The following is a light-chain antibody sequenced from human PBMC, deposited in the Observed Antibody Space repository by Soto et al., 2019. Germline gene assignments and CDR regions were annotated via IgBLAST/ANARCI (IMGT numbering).Light chain of an antibody. CDR3: QQSFRTPFT. V-gene: IGKV1-39*01. CDR2: VAS. J-gene: IGKJ2*01. CDR1: QSISSY. Sequence: DIQMTQSPSSLSASVGDRVNVTCRASQSISSYLNWYQQNSGKAPKLLIYVASTLRTGVPSRFSGSGSGTDFTLTISTLQPEDFATYYCQQSFRTPFTFGQGTKVEIK.